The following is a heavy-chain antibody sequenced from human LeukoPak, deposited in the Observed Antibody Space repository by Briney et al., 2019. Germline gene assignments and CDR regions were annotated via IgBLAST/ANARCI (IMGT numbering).Heavy chain of an antibody. CDR3: AREKGYSYGFDY. CDR1: GGSISSYY. V-gene: IGHV4-59*01. J-gene: IGHJ4*02. Sequence: SETLSLTCTVSGGSISSYYWTWIRQPPGKGLEWIGYVHYSGTTYYNPSLKSRVTISVDTSMNQFSLKLSSVTAADTAVYYCAREKGYSYGFDYWGQGTLVTVSP. D-gene: IGHD5-18*01. CDR2: VHYSGTT.